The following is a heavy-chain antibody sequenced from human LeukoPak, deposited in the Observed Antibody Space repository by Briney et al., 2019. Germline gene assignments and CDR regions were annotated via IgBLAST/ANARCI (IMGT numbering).Heavy chain of an antibody. Sequence: GGSLRLSCAASGFTFSSYAMHWVRQAPGKGLEWVAVISYDGSNKYYADSVKGRFTISRDNSKNTLYLQMNSLRAEDTAVYYCATPADTGNDAEYWGQGTLVTVSS. CDR3: ATPADTGNDAEY. D-gene: IGHD1-1*01. CDR2: ISYDGSNK. CDR1: GFTFSSYA. V-gene: IGHV3-30-3*01. J-gene: IGHJ4*02.